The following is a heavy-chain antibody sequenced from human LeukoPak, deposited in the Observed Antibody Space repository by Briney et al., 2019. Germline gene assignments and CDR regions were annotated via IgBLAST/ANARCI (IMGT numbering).Heavy chain of an antibody. CDR2: IYYSGST. V-gene: IGHV4-59*02. CDR1: TVSVTSYY. D-gene: IGHD3-9*01. CDR3: ASRAFGRASIRYFDWLRRGWFDP. J-gene: IGHJ5*02. Sequence: SETLSLTCTVSTVSVTSYYWTWIRQPPGKGLEWIGYIYYSGSTNYNPSLKSRVTISVDTSKNQFSLKLSSVTAADTAVYYCASRAFGRASIRYFDWLRRGWFDPWGQGTLVTVSS.